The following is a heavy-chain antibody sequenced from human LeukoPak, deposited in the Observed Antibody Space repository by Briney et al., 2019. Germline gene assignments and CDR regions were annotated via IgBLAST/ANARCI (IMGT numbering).Heavy chain of an antibody. D-gene: IGHD5-24*01. V-gene: IGHV3-30*18. CDR2: ISYDGSFK. CDR1: GFTFSGYG. J-gene: IGHJ4*02. Sequence: PGGSLRLSCADSGFTFSGYGMHWVRQAPGKGLEWVAVISYDGSFKYHGDSVKGRFTISRDNSKNTLYLQMNSLRPEDTAVYHCAKDAGAGYNWNYCDYWGQGTLVTVSS. CDR3: AKDAGAGYNWNYCDY.